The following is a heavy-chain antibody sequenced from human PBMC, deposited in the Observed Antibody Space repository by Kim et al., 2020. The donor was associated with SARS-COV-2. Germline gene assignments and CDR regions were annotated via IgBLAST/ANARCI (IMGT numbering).Heavy chain of an antibody. CDR2: ISWDGGST. D-gene: IGHD6-25*01. CDR3: AKDIRIAAGYFDY. V-gene: IGHV3-43*01. J-gene: IGHJ4*02. Sequence: GGSLRLSCAASGFTFDDYTMHWVRQAPGKGLEWVSLISWDGGSTYYADSVKGRFTISRENSKNSLYLQMNSLRTEDTALYYCAKDIRIAAGYFDYWGQGTLVTVSS. CDR1: GFTFDDYT.